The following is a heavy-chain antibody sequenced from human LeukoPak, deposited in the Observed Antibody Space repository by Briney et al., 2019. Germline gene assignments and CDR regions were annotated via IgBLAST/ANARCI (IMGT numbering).Heavy chain of an antibody. V-gene: IGHV3-23*01. J-gene: IGHJ4*02. CDR1: GFTFSSYA. CDR2: IKPSHGST. Sequence: GASLRLSCATSGFTFSSYAMTWIRQVPGKGLEWVSAIKPSHGSTFYADSVKGRFTISRDSSKKTLYLQMNSLRAEDTAVYYCAKLTSGWVEGFWGQGTLVTVPS. D-gene: IGHD6-19*01. CDR3: AKLTSGWVEGF.